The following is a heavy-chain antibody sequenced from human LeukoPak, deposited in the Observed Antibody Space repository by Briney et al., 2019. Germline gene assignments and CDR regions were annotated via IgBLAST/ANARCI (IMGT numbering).Heavy chain of an antibody. CDR2: ISSSSSYI. CDR1: GFTFSRYS. Sequence: NPGGSLRLSCAASGFTFSRYSMNWVRQAPGKGLEWVSSISSSSSYIYYADSVKGRFTVSRDNAKNSLFLQINSLRVEDTAVYYCARVAYDSSGYYGDWGQGTLVTVSS. J-gene: IGHJ4*02. CDR3: ARVAYDSSGYYGD. V-gene: IGHV3-21*01. D-gene: IGHD3-22*01.